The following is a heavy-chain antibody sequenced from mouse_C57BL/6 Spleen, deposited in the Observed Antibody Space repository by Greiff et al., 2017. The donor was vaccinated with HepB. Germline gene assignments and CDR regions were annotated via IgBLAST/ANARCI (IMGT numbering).Heavy chain of an antibody. CDR3: AITMVPLRFAY. CDR2: IYPGDGDT. Sequence: VQLQQSGAELVKPGASVKISCKASGYAFSSYWMNWVKQRPGKGLEWIGQIYPGDGDTNYNGKFKGKATLTADKSSSTAYMQLSSLTSEDAAVYFCAITMVPLRFAYWGQGTLVTVSA. V-gene: IGHV1-80*01. J-gene: IGHJ3*01. CDR1: GYAFSSYW. D-gene: IGHD1-1*02.